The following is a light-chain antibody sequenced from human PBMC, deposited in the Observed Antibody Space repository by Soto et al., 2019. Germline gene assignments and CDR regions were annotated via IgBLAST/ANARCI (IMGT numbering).Light chain of an antibody. CDR2: DVS. CDR3: SSYINSSPV. J-gene: IGLJ2*01. V-gene: IGLV2-14*01. Sequence: QSALTQPASVSGSPGQSITISCTGTSSDVGGYNYVSWYQQYPGKAPKLLIYDVSNRPSGVSYRFSGSKSGNTASLTISGLQAEDEAHYYCSSYINSSPVFGGGTKVTVL. CDR1: SSDVGGYNY.